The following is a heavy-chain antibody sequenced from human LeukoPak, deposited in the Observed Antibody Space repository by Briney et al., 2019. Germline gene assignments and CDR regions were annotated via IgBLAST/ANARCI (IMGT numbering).Heavy chain of an antibody. D-gene: IGHD3-9*01. CDR1: GGSISYY. Sequence: PSETLSLTCTVSGGSISYYWVWIRQPPGKGLEWIGEINHSGSTNYNPSLKSRVTISVDTSKNQFSLKLSSVTAADTAVYYCARSKDILTGYCFDYWGQGTLVTVSS. CDR2: INHSGST. V-gene: IGHV4-34*01. J-gene: IGHJ4*02. CDR3: ARSKDILTGYCFDY.